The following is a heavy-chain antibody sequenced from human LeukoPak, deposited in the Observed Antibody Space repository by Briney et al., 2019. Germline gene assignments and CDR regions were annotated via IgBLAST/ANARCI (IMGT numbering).Heavy chain of an antibody. V-gene: IGHV1-18*01. CDR2: IRANNSNT. D-gene: IGHD6-19*01. J-gene: IGHJ4*02. CDR3: ARDRAGYSSGPTNY. CDR1: GYTLTSNG. Sequence: ASVKVSCKASGYTLTSNGISWVRQAPAQGNEWMGCIRANNSNTTYAQQFQSRLITTTEKSTSRAYMELRSLRSDATAVYYCARDRAGYSSGPTNYWGKGPLVTVSS.